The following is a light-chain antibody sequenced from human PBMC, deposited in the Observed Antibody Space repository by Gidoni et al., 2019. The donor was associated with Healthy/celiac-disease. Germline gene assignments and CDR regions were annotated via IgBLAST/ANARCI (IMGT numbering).Light chain of an antibody. V-gene: IGKV1-39*01. CDR3: QQCYSTPSIT. Sequence: DIQMTQSPSSLSASVGDRVTIPCRASQSISSYLNWYQQKPGKAPKLLIYAASSLQSGVPSRFSGSGSGTDFTLTISSLQSEDFATYYCQQCYSTPSITFGQGTRLEIK. CDR1: QSISSY. CDR2: AAS. J-gene: IGKJ5*01.